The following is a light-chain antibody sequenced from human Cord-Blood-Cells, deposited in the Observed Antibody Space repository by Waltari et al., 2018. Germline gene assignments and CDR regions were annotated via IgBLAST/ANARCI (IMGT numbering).Light chain of an antibody. CDR2: HAS. CDR1: QSVSSY. Sequence: EIVLTQSQATLSLSPGERATLSCRASQSVSSYLAWYQQKPGQAPRLLIYHASNRATGIPARFSGSGSGTDFTLTISSLEPEDFAVYYCQQRSNWPPTFGQGTKVEIK. V-gene: IGKV3-11*01. CDR3: QQRSNWPPT. J-gene: IGKJ1*01.